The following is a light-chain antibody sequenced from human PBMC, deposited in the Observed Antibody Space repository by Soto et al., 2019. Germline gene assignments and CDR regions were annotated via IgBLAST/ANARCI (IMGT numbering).Light chain of an antibody. CDR1: QSVSSY. CDR2: DAS. J-gene: IGKJ5*01. CDR3: QQRSNWPPIT. Sequence: EIVLTQSPATLSLSPGERATLSCTASQSVSSYLALYQQKPGQAPRLLIYDASNRATGIPDKFSGSGSGTDFTLTISSLEPEDFAVYYCQQRSNWPPITFGQGTRLEIK. V-gene: IGKV3-11*01.